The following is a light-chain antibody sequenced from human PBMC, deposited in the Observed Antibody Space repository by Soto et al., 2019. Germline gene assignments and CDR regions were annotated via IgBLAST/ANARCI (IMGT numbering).Light chain of an antibody. CDR1: QSVSNSS. CDR3: HVYGNSPMYT. V-gene: IGKV3-20*01. CDR2: AAS. J-gene: IGKJ2*01. Sequence: EIVLTQSPGTLSLSPGERATFSCRASQSVSNSSLARYHQKPGQAPRLLLFAASRRATGIPDTFSGSGSGTDFTLTISRLEPEDFAVYYCHVYGNSPMYTFGQGTRLELK.